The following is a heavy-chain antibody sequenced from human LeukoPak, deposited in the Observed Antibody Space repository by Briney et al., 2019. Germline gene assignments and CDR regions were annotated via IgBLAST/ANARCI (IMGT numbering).Heavy chain of an antibody. CDR2: INPSGGSR. Sequence: ASVKVSCTASGYTFTSYYMHWVRQAPGQGLEWMGIINPSGGSRSYAQKFQGRVTMTRDTSTSTVYMELCSLRSEDTAVYYCARGSIVGAKTLGFGAFDIWGQGTMVTVSS. D-gene: IGHD1-26*01. CDR3: ARGSIVGAKTLGFGAFDI. V-gene: IGHV1-46*01. CDR1: GYTFTSYY. J-gene: IGHJ3*02.